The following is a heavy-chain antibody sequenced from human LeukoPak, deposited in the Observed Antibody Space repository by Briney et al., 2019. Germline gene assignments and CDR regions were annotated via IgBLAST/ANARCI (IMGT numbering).Heavy chain of an antibody. V-gene: IGHV4-59*01. D-gene: IGHD4-17*01. CDR1: GGSISSYY. Sequence: SETLSLTCTVSGGSISSYYWSWIRQPPGKGLEWIGHIYYSGSTNYNPSLKSRVTISVDTSKNQFSLKLSSVTAADTAVYYCARAVTTAYYYYYMDVWGKGTTVTVSS. CDR2: IYYSGST. CDR3: ARAVTTAYYYYYMDV. J-gene: IGHJ6*03.